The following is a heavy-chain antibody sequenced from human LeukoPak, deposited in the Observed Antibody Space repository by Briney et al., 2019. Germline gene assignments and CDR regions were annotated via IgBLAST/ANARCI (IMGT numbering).Heavy chain of an antibody. Sequence: SQTLSLTCAISGDSVSSNSAAWNWIRQSPSRGLEWLGRTYYRSKWYNDYAVSAKSRITINPDTSKNQFSLQLNSVTPEDTAVYYCARGNSSSWISYYYYYYGMDVWGQGTTVTVSS. D-gene: IGHD6-13*01. CDR1: GDSVSSNSAA. CDR3: ARGNSSSWISYYYYYYGMDV. CDR2: TYYRSKWYN. V-gene: IGHV6-1*01. J-gene: IGHJ6*02.